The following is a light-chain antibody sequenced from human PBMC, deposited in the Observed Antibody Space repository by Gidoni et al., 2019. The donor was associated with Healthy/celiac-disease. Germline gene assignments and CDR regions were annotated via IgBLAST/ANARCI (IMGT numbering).Light chain of an antibody. Sequence: DIQMTQSPSTLSASVGDRVTITCRASQSISSWLAWYQQKPGKAPKLLIYDASSLESGVPSRFSGSGSGTEFTLTISSLQPDDFATYYCQQYNSYSLTFXXXTKLDIK. CDR3: QQYNSYSLT. V-gene: IGKV1-5*01. CDR1: QSISSW. CDR2: DAS. J-gene: IGKJ2*01.